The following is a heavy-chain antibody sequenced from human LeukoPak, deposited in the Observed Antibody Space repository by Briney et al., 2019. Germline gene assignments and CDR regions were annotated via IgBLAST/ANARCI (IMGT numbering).Heavy chain of an antibody. V-gene: IGHV3-9*01. CDR1: GFTFDDYA. D-gene: IGHD1-26*01. CDR2: IIWNSGSI. Sequence: GGSLRLSCAASGFTFDDYAMHWVRQAPGKGLEWVSGIIWNSGSIGYADSLKGRFTISRDNAKHSLYLQMNRLRAEDTALYYCAKDISVGATPYYFDYWGQGTLVTVSS. CDR3: AKDISVGATPYYFDY. J-gene: IGHJ4*02.